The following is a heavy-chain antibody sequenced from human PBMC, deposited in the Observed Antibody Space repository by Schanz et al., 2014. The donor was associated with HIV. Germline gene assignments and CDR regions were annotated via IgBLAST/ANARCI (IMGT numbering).Heavy chain of an antibody. D-gene: IGHD3-10*01. CDR3: ATGGPMAPYPIDY. V-gene: IGHV3-30*03. J-gene: IGHJ4*02. CDR1: GFTFSSYG. CDR2: ISDDGSKK. Sequence: QVQLVESGGGVVQPGRSLRLSCAASGFTFSSYGMHWVRQAPGKGLEWVALISDDGSKKYYIDSVKGRFTISRDNSKNTLYLQMNNLRLEDTAVFYCATGGPMAPYPIDYWGQGTLVTVSS.